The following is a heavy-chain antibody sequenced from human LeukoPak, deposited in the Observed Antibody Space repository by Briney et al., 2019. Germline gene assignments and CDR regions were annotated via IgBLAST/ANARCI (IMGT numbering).Heavy chain of an antibody. CDR2: IYYSGST. V-gene: IGHV4-31*03. Sequence: PSQTLSLTCTVSGGSVSSGAYYWSWIRQHPGKGLEWIGYIYYSGSTYYNPSLKSRLTISVDASKNKFSLNLRSVTAADTAVYYCASTLIQGPRVEYYYMDVWGKGTTVTVSS. J-gene: IGHJ6*03. CDR3: ASTLIQGPRVEYYYMDV. CDR1: GGSVSSGAYY.